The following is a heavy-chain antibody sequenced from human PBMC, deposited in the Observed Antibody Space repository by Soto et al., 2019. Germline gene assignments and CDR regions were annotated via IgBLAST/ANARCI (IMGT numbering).Heavy chain of an antibody. J-gene: IGHJ3*02. CDR2: ISAYNGNT. V-gene: IGHV1-18*01. D-gene: IGHD3-9*01. CDR1: GYTFTSYG. CDR3: ARERNYDILTGYRDDAFDI. Sequence: ASVKVSCKASGYTFTSYGISWVRQAPGQGLGWMGWISAYNGNTNYAQKLQGRVTMTTDTSTSTAYMELRSLRSDDTAVYYCARERNYDILTGYRDDAFDIWSQGTMVTVSS.